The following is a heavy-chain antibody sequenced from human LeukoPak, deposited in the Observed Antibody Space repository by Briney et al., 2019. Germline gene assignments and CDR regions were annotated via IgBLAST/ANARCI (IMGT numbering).Heavy chain of an antibody. D-gene: IGHD2-2*01. CDR3: ARDAYAGFSSSWHEDH. CDR1: GYTFTGYY. CDR2: INPNSGGT. Sequence: GASVKVSCKTSGYTFTGYYVHWVRQAPGQGLEWMGWINPNSGGTKYSPKFQARVTMTRDTSISTAYMELSGPTSDDTAVYYCARDAYAGFSSSWHEDHWGQGTLVTVSS. V-gene: IGHV1-2*02. J-gene: IGHJ4*02.